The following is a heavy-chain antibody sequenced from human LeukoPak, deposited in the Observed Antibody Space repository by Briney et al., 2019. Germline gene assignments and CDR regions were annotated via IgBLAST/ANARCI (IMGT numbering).Heavy chain of an antibody. J-gene: IGHJ4*02. V-gene: IGHV1-3*02. CDR3: ARLNTIFRRVKSPVEY. CDR1: GYTFTSYS. CDR2: SKAGNRNT. D-gene: IGHD3-9*01. Sequence: GASSMDSSRASGYTFTSYSMHWGRQALGQRLEWMGWSKAGNRNTTYSQVFQDRDPISRHTSESTDDMELSSLRPEDMAGYDCARLNTIFRRVKSPVEYWGQGTLVTVST.